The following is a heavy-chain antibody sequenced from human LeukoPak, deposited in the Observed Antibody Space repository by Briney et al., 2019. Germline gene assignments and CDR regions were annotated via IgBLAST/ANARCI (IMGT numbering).Heavy chain of an antibody. J-gene: IGHJ5*02. CDR2: INPKNGGT. CDR3: ARAGYSGKPA. V-gene: IGHV1-2*02. Sequence: ASVKVSCKASGYTFSDFYMHWVRQAPGQVLEWMGWINPKNGGTNYAQKFQDRVIMTRDTSINTAYMELKRLRSDDQAVYYCARAGYSGKPAWGQGTLVTASS. CDR1: GYTFSDFY. D-gene: IGHD5-12*01.